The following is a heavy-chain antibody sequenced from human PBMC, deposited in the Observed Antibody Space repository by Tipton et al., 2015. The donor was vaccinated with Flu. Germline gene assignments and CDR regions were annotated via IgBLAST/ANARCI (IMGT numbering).Heavy chain of an antibody. CDR3: ARGSVVVAATGGYYFDY. V-gene: IGHV4-59*01. CDR1: GGSISSYY. Sequence: TLSLTCTVSGGSISSYYWSWIRQPPGKGLELIGYIYYSGSTNYNPSLKSRVTISVDTSKNQFSLKLSSVTAADTAVYYCARGSVVVAATGGYYFDYWAQGTRVTVSS. CDR2: IYYSGST. J-gene: IGHJ4*01. D-gene: IGHD2-15*01.